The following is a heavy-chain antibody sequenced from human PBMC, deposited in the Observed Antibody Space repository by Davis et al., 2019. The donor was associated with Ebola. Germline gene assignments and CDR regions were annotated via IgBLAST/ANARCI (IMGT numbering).Heavy chain of an antibody. CDR1: GLTSSGSA. CDR3: AGGSGSYYNGDY. V-gene: IGHV3-73*01. Sequence: GGSLRLSCAASGLTSSGSAMHWVRQASGKGLEWVGRITSKANSYATAYAASVKGRFTTSRDDSKNTAYLQMNSLKTEDTAVYYCAGGSGSYYNGDYWGQGTLVTVSS. J-gene: IGHJ4*02. D-gene: IGHD3-10*01. CDR2: ITSKANSYAT.